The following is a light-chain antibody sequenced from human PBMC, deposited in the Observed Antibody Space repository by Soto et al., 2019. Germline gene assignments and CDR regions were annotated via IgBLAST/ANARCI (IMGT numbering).Light chain of an antibody. CDR1: QSIGTY. Sequence: DIQMAQSPSSLSASVGDRVTITCRASQSIGTYLNWYQHKPGIAPKLLIYAAYSLQSGVPSRFRGGGSGTDFTLTISSLQPEDCATYYCQQSYNTPYTFGQGTKVDIK. V-gene: IGKV1-39*01. CDR3: QQSYNTPYT. CDR2: AAY. J-gene: IGKJ2*01.